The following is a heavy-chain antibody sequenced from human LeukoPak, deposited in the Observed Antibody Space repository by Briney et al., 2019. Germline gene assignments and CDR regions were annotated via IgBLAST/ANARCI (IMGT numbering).Heavy chain of an antibody. D-gene: IGHD3-3*01. CDR3: ARGLPYYDFWSGYYGYSGYDPLTT. J-gene: IGHJ4*02. Sequence: SETLSLTCTVSGGSISSSSYYWGWIRQPPGKGLEWIGSIYYSGSTYYNPSLKSRVTISVDTSKNQFSLKLSSVTAADTAVYYCARGLPYYDFWSGYYGYSGYDPLTTWGQGTLVTVSS. CDR2: IYYSGST. CDR1: GGSISSSSYY. V-gene: IGHV4-39*01.